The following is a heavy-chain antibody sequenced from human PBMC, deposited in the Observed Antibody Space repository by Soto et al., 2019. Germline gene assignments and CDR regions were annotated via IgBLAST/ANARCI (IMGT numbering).Heavy chain of an antibody. V-gene: IGHV1-18*01. D-gene: IGHD2-21*02. CDR1: GYTFSSYG. CDR2: ISAYNGNT. J-gene: IGHJ6*02. CDR3: ARGSVVTAIHRYGMDV. Sequence: ASVKVSRKASGYTFSSYGISWVRQAPGQGLEWMGWISAYNGNTNYAQKLQGRVTMTTDTSTSTAYMELRSLRSDDTAVYYCARGSVVTAIHRYGMDVWGQGTTVTVSS.